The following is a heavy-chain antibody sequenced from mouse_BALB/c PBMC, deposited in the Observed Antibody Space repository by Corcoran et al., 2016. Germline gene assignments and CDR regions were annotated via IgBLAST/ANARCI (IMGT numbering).Heavy chain of an antibody. V-gene: IGHV1-9*01. CDR2: ILPGSGST. J-gene: IGHJ2*01. CDR3: ARGLLRLRRFDY. CDR1: GYTFSSYW. D-gene: IGHD1-2*01. Sequence: QVQLQQSGAELMKPGASVKISCKATGYTFSSYWIEWVKQRPGHGLEWIGEILPGSGSTNYNEKLKGKATFTADTSSNTAYMQLSSLTSEDSAVYYCARGLLRLRRFDYWGQGTTLTVSS.